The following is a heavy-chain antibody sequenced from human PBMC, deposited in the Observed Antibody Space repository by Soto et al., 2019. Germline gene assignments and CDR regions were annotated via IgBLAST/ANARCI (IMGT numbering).Heavy chain of an antibody. J-gene: IGHJ4*02. D-gene: IGHD2-2*01. CDR1: GGSISSYY. CDR3: ARVGSCSSTSCLDY. Sequence: PSETLSLTCTVSGGSISSYYWSWIRQPPGKGLEWIGYIYYSGSTNYNPSLKSRVTISVDTSKNQFSLKLSSVAAADTAVYYCARVGSCSSTSCLDYWGQGTLVTVSS. CDR2: IYYSGST. V-gene: IGHV4-59*08.